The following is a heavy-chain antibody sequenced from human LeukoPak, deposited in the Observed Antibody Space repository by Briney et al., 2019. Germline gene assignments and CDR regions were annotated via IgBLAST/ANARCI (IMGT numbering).Heavy chain of an antibody. Sequence: GGSLRLSCAASGFTFSNAWMSWVRQAPGKGLEWVAVISYDGSNKYYADSVKGRFTISRDNSKNTLYLQMNSLRAEDTAVYYCAKDLTQQLGRFDYWGQGTLVTVSS. D-gene: IGHD6-13*01. CDR1: GFTFSNAW. CDR2: ISYDGSNK. V-gene: IGHV3-30*18. CDR3: AKDLTQQLGRFDY. J-gene: IGHJ4*02.